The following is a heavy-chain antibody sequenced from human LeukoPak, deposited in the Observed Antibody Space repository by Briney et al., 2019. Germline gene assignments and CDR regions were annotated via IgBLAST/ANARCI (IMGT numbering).Heavy chain of an antibody. J-gene: IGHJ4*02. CDR1: GFTFRSYS. Sequence: GGSLRLSCAASGFTFRSYSMNWVRQAPGKGLEWVSYISSSSSTIYYADSVKGRFTISRDNAKNSLYLQTNSLRDEDTAVYYCARGRRYYDSSGPTGVYYFDYWGQGTLVTVSS. CDR2: ISSSSSTI. V-gene: IGHV3-48*02. CDR3: ARGRRYYDSSGPTGVYYFDY. D-gene: IGHD3-22*01.